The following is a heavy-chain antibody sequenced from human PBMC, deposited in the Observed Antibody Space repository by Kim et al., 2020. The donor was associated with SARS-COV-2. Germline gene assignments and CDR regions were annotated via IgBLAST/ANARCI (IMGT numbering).Heavy chain of an antibody. V-gene: IGHV3-66*01. J-gene: IGHJ6*02. CDR1: GFTVSSGY. Sequence: GGSLRLSCAASGFTVSSGYMSWVRQAPGKGLEWVSFINSGGNTAYADSVKGRFTISRDNSKNTLYLQLDSLRADDTAVYYCASDPGLPNGIPYWGQGTTV. CDR3: ASDPGLPNGIPY. CDR2: INSGGNT.